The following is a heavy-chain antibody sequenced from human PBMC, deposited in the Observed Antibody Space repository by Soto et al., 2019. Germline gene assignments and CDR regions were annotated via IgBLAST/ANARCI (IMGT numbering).Heavy chain of an antibody. V-gene: IGHV3-23*01. CDR1: GFTFSSYA. Sequence: PGGSLRLSCAASGFTFSSYAMSWVRQAPGKGLEWVSAISGSGGSTYYADSVKGRFTISRDNSKNTLYLQMNSLRAEDTAVYYCARDWCGNFYSYGMDVWGQGTTVTVSS. CDR3: ARDWCGNFYSYGMDV. D-gene: IGHD1-26*01. J-gene: IGHJ6*02. CDR2: ISGSGGST.